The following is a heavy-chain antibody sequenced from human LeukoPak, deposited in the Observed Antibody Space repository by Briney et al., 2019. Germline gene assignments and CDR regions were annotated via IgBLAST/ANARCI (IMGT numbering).Heavy chain of an antibody. D-gene: IGHD6-13*01. CDR2: IKQDGSEK. Sequence: GSLRLSCAASGFTFTTYWMTWVRQAPGKGLEWVANIKQDGSEKNYVDSVKGRFTISRDNAKNSLYLQMNSLRAEDTALYHCAREREGIAAAGTGFLWFDPWGQGTLVTVSS. V-gene: IGHV3-7*03. CDR1: GFTFTTYW. J-gene: IGHJ5*02. CDR3: AREREGIAAAGTGFLWFDP.